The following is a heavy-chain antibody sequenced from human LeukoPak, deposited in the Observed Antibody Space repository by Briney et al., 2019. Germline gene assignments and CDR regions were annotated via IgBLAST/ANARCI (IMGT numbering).Heavy chain of an antibody. CDR1: GFTFSSYA. D-gene: IGHD3-22*01. J-gene: IGHJ1*01. V-gene: IGHV3-23*01. Sequence: PGGSLRLSCAASGFTFSSYAMSWVRQAPGKGLEWVSAISGSGGSTYYADSVKGRFTISRDNSKNTLYLQMNSLRAEDTAVYYCTKDITVQIWLLGFNSWGQGTLVTVAS. CDR2: ISGSGGST. CDR3: TKDITVQIWLLGFNS.